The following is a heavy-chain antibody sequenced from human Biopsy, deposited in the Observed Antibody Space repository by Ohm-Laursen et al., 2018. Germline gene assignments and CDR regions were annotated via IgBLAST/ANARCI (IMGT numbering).Heavy chain of an antibody. J-gene: IGHJ4*02. CDR3: ARDPLNGHKHFDY. D-gene: IGHD2-8*01. CDR1: GYTFTSYG. Sequence: GGSVKVSCNASGYTFTSYGISWVRQAPGQGLEWLGYINCKTGATNYAQKFQGTVTMTRDTSISTAYLALGSLRSSDTAIYYCARDPLNGHKHFDYWGQGSLVTVSS. CDR2: INCKTGAT. V-gene: IGHV1-2*02.